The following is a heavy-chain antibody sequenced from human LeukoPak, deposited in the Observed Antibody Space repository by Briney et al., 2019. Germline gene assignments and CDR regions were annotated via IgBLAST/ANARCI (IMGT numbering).Heavy chain of an antibody. J-gene: IGHJ5*02. V-gene: IGHV4-59*08. CDR3: ARHGSGTSLALYP. Sequence: PSETLPLTCTVSGGSMSSYYWSWIRQSPGKGLEWVGYISYSGTTNYNPSLKSRVTISLGTSKNRFSLNLTSVTAADTAVYYCARHGSGTSLALYPWGQGTLVTVSS. D-gene: IGHD3-10*01. CDR1: GGSMSSYY. CDR2: ISYSGTT.